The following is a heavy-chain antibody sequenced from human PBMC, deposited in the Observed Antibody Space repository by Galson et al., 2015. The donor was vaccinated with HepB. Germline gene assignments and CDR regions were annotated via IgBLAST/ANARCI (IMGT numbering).Heavy chain of an antibody. CDR3: ARDSGSGSWYGYEAFDI. V-gene: IGHV4-59*01. J-gene: IGHJ3*02. CDR2: IHSSGST. D-gene: IGHD6-13*01. CDR1: GGSMNSYF. Sequence: SETLSLTCSVAGGSMNSYFWSWIRQPPGKGLEWVGYIHSSGSTNYNPSLKSRVTISVDTSKNQFSLKLNTVTAADTAVYYCARDSGSGSWYGYEAFDIWGQGTMVTVPS.